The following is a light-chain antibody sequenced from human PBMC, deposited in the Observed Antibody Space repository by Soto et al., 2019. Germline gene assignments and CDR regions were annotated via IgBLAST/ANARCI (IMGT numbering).Light chain of an antibody. J-gene: IGKJ5*01. Sequence: DIQLTQSPSFLSASVGDRVTITCRASQDVSDYLAWYQHAPVKAPDLLIYAAYTLQSGVPSRFSGSGSGTEFSLTITSLQSEDFATYYCQYLNGAPTITFGQGTRLDIK. CDR2: AAY. CDR3: QYLNGAPTIT. V-gene: IGKV1-9*01. CDR1: QDVSDY.